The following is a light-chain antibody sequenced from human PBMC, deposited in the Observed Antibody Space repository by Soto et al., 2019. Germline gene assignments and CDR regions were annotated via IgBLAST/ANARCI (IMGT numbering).Light chain of an antibody. CDR3: QQYNSYSPWT. CDR1: QTISGT. V-gene: IGKV1-5*01. Sequence: DIQMTQSPSTLSASVGDRVTITCRASQTISGTLAWYQQKPGKAPKLLMYDVSSLERGVPSRFSGSGSGTEFSLTISSLQPDDFATYYCQQYNSYSPWTFGQGTKVDI. J-gene: IGKJ1*01. CDR2: DVS.